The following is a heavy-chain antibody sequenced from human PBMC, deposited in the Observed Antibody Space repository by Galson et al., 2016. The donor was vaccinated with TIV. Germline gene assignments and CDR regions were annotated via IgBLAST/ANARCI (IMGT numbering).Heavy chain of an antibody. D-gene: IGHD3-22*01. Sequence: SVKVSCKASGYTFSKYGISWVRRAPGQGLEWMGWISGHSGNTDYARKFQGRLVMTTDTSTGTAFMEVRSLPSDDTAVYYCARYRGSMTMILVVDYYYGMDVWGQGTTVTVSS. CDR2: ISGHSGNT. J-gene: IGHJ6*02. V-gene: IGHV1-18*04. CDR3: ARYRGSMTMILVVDYYYGMDV. CDR1: GYTFSKYG.